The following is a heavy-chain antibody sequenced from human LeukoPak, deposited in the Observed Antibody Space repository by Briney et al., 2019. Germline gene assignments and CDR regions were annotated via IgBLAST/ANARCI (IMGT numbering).Heavy chain of an antibody. Sequence: GASVKVSCKVSGYTLTELSMHWVRQAPGKGLEWMGGFDPEDGETIYAQKFQGRATMTEDTSTDTAYMELSSLRSEDTAVYYCATGYYYGSGSYYNPPLGYWGQGTLVTVSS. CDR1: GYTLTELS. J-gene: IGHJ4*02. CDR2: FDPEDGET. CDR3: ATGYYYGSGSYYNPPLGY. D-gene: IGHD3-10*01. V-gene: IGHV1-24*01.